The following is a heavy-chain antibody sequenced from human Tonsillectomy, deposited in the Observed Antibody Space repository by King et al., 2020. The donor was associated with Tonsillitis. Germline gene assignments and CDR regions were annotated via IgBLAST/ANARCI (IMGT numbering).Heavy chain of an antibody. Sequence: VQLVESGGDLVQPGWSLRLSCAASGCTFSSYVMNWVRQAPGEGLEWGSYIITRVSTLYYADSVKGRFTISRDNAKNSLYLQMNSLRAEDTAVYYCARGTWDYWGQGTLVTVSS. CDR2: IITRVSTL. CDR1: GCTFSSYV. V-gene: IGHV3-48*03. J-gene: IGHJ4*02. D-gene: IGHD1-7*01. CDR3: ARGTWDY.